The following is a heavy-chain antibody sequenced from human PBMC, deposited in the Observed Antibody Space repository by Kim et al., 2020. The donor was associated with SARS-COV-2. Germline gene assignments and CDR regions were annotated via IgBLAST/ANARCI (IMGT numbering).Heavy chain of an antibody. CDR1: GYTFTSYG. V-gene: IGHV1-18*01. Sequence: ASVKVSCKASGYTFTSYGLTWVRQAPGQGLEWMGWISAYNGNTNYAQKFQGRVTMTTDTSTSTAYMELRSLRSDDTAVYYCARDRISLNYYDSSGYSYFDYWGQGTLVTVSS. CDR2: ISAYNGNT. D-gene: IGHD3-22*01. CDR3: ARDRISLNYYDSSGYSYFDY. J-gene: IGHJ4*02.